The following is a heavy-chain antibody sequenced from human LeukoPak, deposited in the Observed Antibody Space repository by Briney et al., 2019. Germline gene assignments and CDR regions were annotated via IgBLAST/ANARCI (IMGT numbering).Heavy chain of an antibody. V-gene: IGHV4-59*01. CDR2: VFYSGST. CDR3: ARYNYESSGSSLHWFFDL. CDR1: SGSINNYY. D-gene: IGHD3-22*01. J-gene: IGHJ2*01. Sequence: KPSETLSLTCSVSSGSINNYYWSWIRQPPGKGLEWLGYVFYSGSTNSNPSFKSRVSMSVDTSKNQFSLRLTSVTAADTAVYYCARYNYESSGSSLHWFFDLWGRGTLVSVSS.